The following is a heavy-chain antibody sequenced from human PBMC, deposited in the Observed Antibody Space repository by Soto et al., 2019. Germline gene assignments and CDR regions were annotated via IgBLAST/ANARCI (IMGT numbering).Heavy chain of an antibody. J-gene: IGHJ2*01. CDR1: GFTFSSYA. D-gene: IGHD3-10*01. Sequence: EVHLVESGGALVQPGGSLRLSCAASGFTFSSYAIHWVRQAPGKGLQYVSAISGDGDTTHYGDSVKGRFTISRDNSKSSLYLQMDSLRPEDMAVYYCARGVFPHGDLDVWGRGTLVTVSS. CDR2: ISGDGDTT. V-gene: IGHV3-64*07. CDR3: ARGVFPHGDLDV.